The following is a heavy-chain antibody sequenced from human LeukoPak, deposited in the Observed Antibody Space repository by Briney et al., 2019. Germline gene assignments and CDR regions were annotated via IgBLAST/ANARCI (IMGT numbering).Heavy chain of an antibody. V-gene: IGHV4-4*07. J-gene: IGHJ4*02. CDR2: IYTSGST. Sequence: KPSETLSLTCTVSGGSISSYYWSWIRQPAGKGLEWIGRIYTSGSTNYNPSLKSRVTMSVDTSKNQFSLKLSSVTAADTAVYYCASAVYCSSTSCPFDYWGQGTLVTVSS. CDR1: GGSISSYY. D-gene: IGHD2-2*01. CDR3: ASAVYCSSTSCPFDY.